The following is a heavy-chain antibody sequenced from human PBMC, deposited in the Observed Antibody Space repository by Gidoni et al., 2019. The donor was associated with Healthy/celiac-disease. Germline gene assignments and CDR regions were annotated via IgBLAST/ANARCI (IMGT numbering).Heavy chain of an antibody. D-gene: IGHD3-22*01. J-gene: IGHJ4*02. Sequence: EVQLLESGGGLVQPGGSLRLSCAASGFTFSSYAMSWVRQAPGKGLEWVSAISGSGGSTYYADSVKGRFTISRDNSKNTLYLQMNSLRAEDTAVYYWAKGSRNYYDSSGYSDYWGQGTLVTVSS. CDR3: AKGSRNYYDSSGYSDY. CDR1: GFTFSSYA. V-gene: IGHV3-23*01. CDR2: ISGSGGST.